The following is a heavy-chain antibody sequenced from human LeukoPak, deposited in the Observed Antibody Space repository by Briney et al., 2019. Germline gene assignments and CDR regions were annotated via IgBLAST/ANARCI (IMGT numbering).Heavy chain of an antibody. CDR3: ARLRVPAARRDFDY. CDR1: GGSISSSRYY. Sequence: SETLSLTCTVSGGSISSSRYYWGWIRQPPGKGLEWIGSIYYSGSTYYNPSLKSRVTMSVDTSKNQFSLKLSSVTAADTAVYYCARLRVPAARRDFDYWGQGTLVTVSS. J-gene: IGHJ4*02. D-gene: IGHD2-2*01. CDR2: IYYSGST. V-gene: IGHV4-39*01.